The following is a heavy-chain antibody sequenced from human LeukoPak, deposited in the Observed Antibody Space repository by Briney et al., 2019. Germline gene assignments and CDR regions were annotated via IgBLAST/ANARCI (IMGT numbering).Heavy chain of an antibody. D-gene: IGHD3-9*01. CDR3: ATAIFDY. CDR2: INPNSGGT. Sequence: GASVTVSGKASGSTFTGYYSNWVRQDHGQGLEWMGWINPNSGGTNYAQKFQGRVTMTRDTSISTAYMELSRLRSDDTAVYYCATAIFDYWGQGTLVTVSS. V-gene: IGHV1-2*02. CDR1: GSTFTGYY. J-gene: IGHJ4*02.